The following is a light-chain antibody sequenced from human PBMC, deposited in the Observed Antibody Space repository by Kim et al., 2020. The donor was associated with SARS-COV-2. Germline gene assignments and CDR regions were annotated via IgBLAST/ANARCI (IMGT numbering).Light chain of an antibody. CDR3: QSYDSSLSAI. V-gene: IGLV1-40*01. CDR2: GNS. Sequence: GQTVVISCTGDRSNIGASYDVHWYPQFPGTAPKLLIFGNSNRPPGGPERFSGFKSVSSASLTIAGLQAEDEADYYCQSYDSSLSAIFGGGTRVTVL. J-gene: IGLJ2*01. CDR1: RSNIGASYD.